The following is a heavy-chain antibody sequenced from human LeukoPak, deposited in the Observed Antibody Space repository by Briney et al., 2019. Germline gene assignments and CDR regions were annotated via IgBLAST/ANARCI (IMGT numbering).Heavy chain of an antibody. CDR3: ALLAAAGTNDAFDI. J-gene: IGHJ3*02. CDR2: INPNSGGT. Sequence: ASVKVSCKASGYTFTGYYMHWVRQAPGQGLEWMGRINPNSGGTNYAQKFQGRVTMTRDTSISTAYMELSSLRSDDTAVYYCALLAAAGTNDAFDICRQGTMVPVSS. D-gene: IGHD6-13*01. V-gene: IGHV1-2*06. CDR1: GYTFTGYY.